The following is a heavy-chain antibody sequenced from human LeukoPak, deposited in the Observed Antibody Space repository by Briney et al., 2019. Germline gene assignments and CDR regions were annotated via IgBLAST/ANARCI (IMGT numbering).Heavy chain of an antibody. CDR3: ARSPWGIVGASGKDYFGD. J-gene: IGHJ4*02. D-gene: IGHD1-26*01. V-gene: IGHV3-30*04. CDR1: GFTFSSYA. CDR2: ISYDGGIK. Sequence: GGSLRLSCAASGFTFSSYAMHWVRQAPGKGLEWVAVISYDGGIKKYADSVKGRFTFSRDNSKNTLDLEMNSLRPEDTAVYYCARSPWGIVGASGKDYFGDWGQGTLVTVSS.